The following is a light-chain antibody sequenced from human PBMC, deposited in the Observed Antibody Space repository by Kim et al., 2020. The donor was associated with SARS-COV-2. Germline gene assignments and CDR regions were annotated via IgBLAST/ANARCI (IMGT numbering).Light chain of an antibody. Sequence: APGKTARITCGGNNSGSKSVHWYQQKPGRAPVLVIYYDSDRPSGIPERFSGSNSGNTATLTISRVEAGDEADYYCQVWDSSSDHWVFGGGTKLTVL. CDR2: YDS. CDR1: NSGSKS. V-gene: IGLV3-21*04. CDR3: QVWDSSSDHWV. J-gene: IGLJ3*02.